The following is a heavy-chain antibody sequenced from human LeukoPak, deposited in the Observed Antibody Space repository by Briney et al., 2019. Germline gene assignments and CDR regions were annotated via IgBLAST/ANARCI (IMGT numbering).Heavy chain of an antibody. V-gene: IGHV1-69*04. J-gene: IGHJ4*02. CDR1: GGTFSSYA. CDR2: IIPILGIA. CDR3: VRGGYDSSGYYYGLFDY. Sequence: SVKVSCKASGGTFSSYAISWVRQAPGQGLEWMGRIIPILGIANYAQKFQGRVTITADKSTSTAYMELSSLRSEDTAVYYCVRGGYDSSGYYYGLFDYWGQGTLVTVSS. D-gene: IGHD3-22*01.